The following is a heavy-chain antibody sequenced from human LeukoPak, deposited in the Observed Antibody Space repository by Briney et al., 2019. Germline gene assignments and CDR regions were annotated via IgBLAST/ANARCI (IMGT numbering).Heavy chain of an antibody. Sequence: GGSLRLSCAASGFTFSSYSVHWVRQAPGKGLEWVAVISSDASNKYYSDSVKGRFTISRDNSKKTMFLEMTSLRSEDTAVYYCARDPYGAYYFDYWGQGTLVTVSS. CDR2: ISSDASNK. CDR1: GFTFSSYS. V-gene: IGHV3-30*04. CDR3: ARDPYGAYYFDY. D-gene: IGHD4-17*01. J-gene: IGHJ4*02.